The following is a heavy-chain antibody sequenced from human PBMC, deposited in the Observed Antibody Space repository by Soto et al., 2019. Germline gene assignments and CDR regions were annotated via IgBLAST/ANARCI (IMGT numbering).Heavy chain of an antibody. Sequence: PGESLKISCKGSGYIFTSYWICCGHQSPGKVLEWMGIIYPGDSDTRYSPSFQGQVTISADKSISTAYLQWSSLKASDTAMYYCARHSSYGDYYFDYWGQGTLVTVSS. CDR3: ARHSSYGDYYFDY. J-gene: IGHJ4*02. CDR1: GYIFTSYW. CDR2: IYPGDSDT. V-gene: IGHV5-51*07. D-gene: IGHD4-17*01.